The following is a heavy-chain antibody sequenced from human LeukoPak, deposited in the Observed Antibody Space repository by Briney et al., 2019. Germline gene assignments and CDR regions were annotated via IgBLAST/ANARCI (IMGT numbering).Heavy chain of an antibody. J-gene: IGHJ6*02. D-gene: IGHD4-17*01. CDR1: GFTFSSYA. CDR2: ISGSGGST. V-gene: IGHV3-23*01. Sequence: PGGSLRLSCAASGFTFSSYAMGWVRQAPGKGLEWVSAISGSGGSTYYADSVKGRFTISRDNSKNTLCLQMNSLRAEDTAVYYCAKEMATVTREYGMDVWGQGTTVTVSS. CDR3: AKEMATVTREYGMDV.